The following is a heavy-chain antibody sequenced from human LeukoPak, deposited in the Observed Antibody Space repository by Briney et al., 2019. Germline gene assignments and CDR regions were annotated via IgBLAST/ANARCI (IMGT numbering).Heavy chain of an antibody. V-gene: IGHV4-34*01. CDR1: GGPFSGYY. CDR2: DNHSGST. D-gene: IGHD2-15*01. Sequence: PSETLSLTCAVYGGPFSGYYWSWIRQPLGKGLQWIGEDNHSGSTNYNPSLESRVTISFDTYKNQYSLKLGSFTAADTAVYFCARGPWVLRPPFDYWAQGTLVTVSS. J-gene: IGHJ4*02. CDR3: ARGPWVLRPPFDY.